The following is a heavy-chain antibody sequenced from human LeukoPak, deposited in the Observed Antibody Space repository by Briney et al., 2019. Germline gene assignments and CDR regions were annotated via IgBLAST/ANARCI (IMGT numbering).Heavy chain of an antibody. J-gene: IGHJ4*02. CDR1: GFTFSSYA. V-gene: IGHV3-64*01. Sequence: PGGPLRLSCAASGFTFSSYAMHWVRQAPGKGLEYVSAISSNGGSTYYANSVKGRFTISRDNSKNTLYLQMGSLRAEDMAMYYCARTYCSSTSCLVDYWGQGTLVTVSS. D-gene: IGHD2-2*01. CDR2: ISSNGGST. CDR3: ARTYCSSTSCLVDY.